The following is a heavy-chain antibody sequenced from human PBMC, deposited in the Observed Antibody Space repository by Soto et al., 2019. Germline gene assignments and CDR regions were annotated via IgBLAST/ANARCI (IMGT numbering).Heavy chain of an antibody. CDR1: GYTSTSYA. CDR2: INAGNGNT. D-gene: IGHD6-6*01. J-gene: IGHJ6*02. CDR3: ARCIAARYYYYYGMDV. V-gene: IGHV1-3*01. Sequence: ASVKVSCKASGYTSTSYAMHWVRQAPGQRLEWVGWINAGNGNTKYSQKFQGRVTITRDTSASTAYMELSSLRSEDTAVYYCARCIAARYYYYYGMDVWGQGTTVTVSS.